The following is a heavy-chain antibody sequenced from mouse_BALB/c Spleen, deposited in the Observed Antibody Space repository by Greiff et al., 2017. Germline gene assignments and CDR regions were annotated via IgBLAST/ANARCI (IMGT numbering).Heavy chain of an antibody. Sequence: VQLQQPGAELVRPGASVKLSCKASGYTFTSYWINWVKQRPGQGLEWIGNIYPSDSYTNYNQKFKDKATLTVDKSSSTAYMQLSSPTSEDSAVYYCTRWGYTTLYYFDYWGQGTTLTVSS. D-gene: IGHD5-5*01. J-gene: IGHJ2*01. CDR1: GYTFTSYW. CDR2: IYPSDSYT. CDR3: TRWGYTTLYYFDY. V-gene: IGHV1-69*02.